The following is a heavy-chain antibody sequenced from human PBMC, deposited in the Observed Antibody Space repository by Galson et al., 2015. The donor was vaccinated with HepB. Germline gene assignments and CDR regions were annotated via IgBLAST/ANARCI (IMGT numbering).Heavy chain of an antibody. Sequence: SVKVSCKASGGTFSSYGVSWVRQAPGQGLEWMGGITPIFPTANYAQKFQDRVTITADQLTSTAYMELTSLRSEDTAMYYCARMIAGDRLLDYWGQGTQVTVSS. J-gene: IGHJ4*02. D-gene: IGHD2-21*01. CDR1: GGTFSSYG. CDR3: ARMIAGDRLLDY. CDR2: ITPIFPTA. V-gene: IGHV1-69*13.